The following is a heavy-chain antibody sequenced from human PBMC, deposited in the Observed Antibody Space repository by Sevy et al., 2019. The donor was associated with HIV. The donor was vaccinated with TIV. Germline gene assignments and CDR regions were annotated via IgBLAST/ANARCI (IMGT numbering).Heavy chain of an antibody. J-gene: IGHJ6*02. CDR2: ISYDGCDK. CDR1: GFALTNYYA. Sequence: GGSLRLSCPASGFALTNYYAMHWVRQAPGKGLEWVALISYDGCDKYYADSVKGRFTISRDNFKNTLYLQMNSLTTEDTAVYYCARPRANYVDHYFFYAMDVWGQGTTVTVSS. D-gene: IGHD4-17*01. V-gene: IGHV3-30-3*01. CDR3: ARPRANYVDHYFFYAMDV.